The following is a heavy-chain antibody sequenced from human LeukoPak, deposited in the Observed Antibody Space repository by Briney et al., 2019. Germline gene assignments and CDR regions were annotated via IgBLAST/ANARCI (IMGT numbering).Heavy chain of an antibody. CDR1: GGSISSSGYY. Sequence: SETLSLTCTVSGGSISSSGYYSGWIRQPPGKGLEWIGSIYSSGSTYYHPSLKSRVTISVDTSKNQFSLMLSSVTAADTAVYYCARAGQQLGHFDYWGQGTLVTVSS. CDR3: ARAGQQLGHFDY. V-gene: IGHV4-39*07. D-gene: IGHD6-13*01. J-gene: IGHJ4*02. CDR2: IYSSGST.